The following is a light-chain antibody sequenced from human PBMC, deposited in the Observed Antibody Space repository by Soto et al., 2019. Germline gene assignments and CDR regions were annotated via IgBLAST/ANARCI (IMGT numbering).Light chain of an antibody. Sequence: DIQMTQSPSSLSASVGDTVTITCRASQNVAHFLNWYQQKPGKAPKLMIYATYSLHSGVPSRFSGSGFGTDFTPTISSLQTEDFATYYCQQNYSPPPITCGQGTRLEIK. V-gene: IGKV1-39*01. CDR1: QNVAHF. CDR2: ATY. J-gene: IGKJ5*01. CDR3: QQNYSPPPIT.